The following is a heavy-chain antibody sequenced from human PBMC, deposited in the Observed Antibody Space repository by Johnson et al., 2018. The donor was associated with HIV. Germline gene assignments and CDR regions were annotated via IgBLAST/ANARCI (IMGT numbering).Heavy chain of an antibody. CDR2: ISYDESNK. V-gene: IGHV3-30*03. D-gene: IGHD3-22*01. J-gene: IGHJ3*02. Sequence: VHLVESGGGAVQPGRSLRLSCAASRFTFSSYWMHWVRKAPGKGLEWVAVISYDESNKYYADSVKGRFTISRDNSKNTLYLQMSSLGAEDTAVYYCARGRPSGSHDAFDIWGQGTMVTVSS. CDR1: RFTFSSYW. CDR3: ARGRPSGSHDAFDI.